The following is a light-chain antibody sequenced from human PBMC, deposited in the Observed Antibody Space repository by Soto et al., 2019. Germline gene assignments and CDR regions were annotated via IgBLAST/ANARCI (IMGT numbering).Light chain of an antibody. CDR3: QQYSAFPMT. CDR1: QSIRRC. Sequence: DIQMTHSPSTLSASVGDRFTISCRASQSIRRCLAWYQHKPGKAPKLLIYDASSLVSGVPSRFSGSGSGTEINLTITSLKADDFATYRCQQYSAFPMTLGQGTRLAIK. V-gene: IGKV1-5*01. J-gene: IGKJ5*01. CDR2: DAS.